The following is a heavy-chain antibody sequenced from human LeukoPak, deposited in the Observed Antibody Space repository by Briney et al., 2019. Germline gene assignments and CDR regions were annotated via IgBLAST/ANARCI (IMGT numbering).Heavy chain of an antibody. CDR2: IRPTGTNT. J-gene: IGHJ4*02. D-gene: IGHD3-3*02. Sequence: GGSLRLSCAASGFPFNTYAMSWLRQAQGKGLEDFSVIRPTGTNTYYASSVKGRFTISRDDSRITVYLQMSSLRAEDTAIYYCAKLAFYETSAPLRDISFWGQGTLVTVSS. CDR3: AKLAFYETSAPLRDISF. CDR1: GFPFNTYA. V-gene: IGHV3-23*01.